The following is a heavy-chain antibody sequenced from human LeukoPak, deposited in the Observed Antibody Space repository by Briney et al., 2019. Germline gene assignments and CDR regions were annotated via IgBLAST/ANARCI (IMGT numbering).Heavy chain of an antibody. CDR3: ARDPRPSYDSSDYYYPGDY. Sequence: ASVKVSCKASGYTFTSYYMHWVRQAPGQGLEWMAIINRRGGRTMYAKKFQGSVTLTRDTSTNTVYMELSSLRSEDTAVYYCARDPRPSYDSSDYYYPGDYWGQGTLVTVSS. CDR2: INRRGGRT. J-gene: IGHJ4*02. V-gene: IGHV1-46*01. D-gene: IGHD3-22*01. CDR1: GYTFTSYY.